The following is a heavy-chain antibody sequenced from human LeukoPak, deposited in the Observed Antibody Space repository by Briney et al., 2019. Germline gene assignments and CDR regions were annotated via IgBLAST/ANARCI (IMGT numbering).Heavy chain of an antibody. D-gene: IGHD3-22*01. J-gene: IGHJ5*02. CDR2: ISSSSSYI. V-gene: IGHV3-21*01. Sequence: GGSLRLSCAASGFTFSSYSMNWVRQAPVKGLEWVSSISSSSSYIYYADSVKGRFNISRDNAKNSLYLQMNSLRAEDTAVYYCARHLHYYYDSSAAPWGQGTLVTVSS. CDR3: ARHLHYYYDSSAAP. CDR1: GFTFSSYS.